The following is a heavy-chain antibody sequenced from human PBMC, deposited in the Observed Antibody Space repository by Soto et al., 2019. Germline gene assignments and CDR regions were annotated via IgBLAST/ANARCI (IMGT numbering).Heavy chain of an antibody. J-gene: IGHJ3*01. Sequence: EGQLLQSGGGLVQPGESLRVSCAASGLTFSSSGMSWVRQAPGKGLEWVSSISVRGDYRYYADSVKGRFTISRDNSKNTLYLQMNSLPAADTAVYYCATHGGFDFWGQGTMVAVSS. CDR2: ISVRGDYR. CDR1: GLTFSSSG. D-gene: IGHD4-17*01. V-gene: IGHV3-23*01. CDR3: ATHGGFDF.